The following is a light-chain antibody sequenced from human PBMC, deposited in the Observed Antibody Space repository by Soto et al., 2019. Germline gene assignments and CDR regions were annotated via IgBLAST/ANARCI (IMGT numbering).Light chain of an antibody. CDR1: QSVSSSY. V-gene: IGKV3-20*01. J-gene: IGKJ1*01. CDR3: QQYGSWT. Sequence: EIVLTLSPGTLSLSPGERATLSCRASQSVSSSYLAWYQQKPGQAPRLLIYGASSRATGIPDRFSGSGSGTDFTLTISRLEPEDFAVYYCQQYGSWTFGQGTKVEIK. CDR2: GAS.